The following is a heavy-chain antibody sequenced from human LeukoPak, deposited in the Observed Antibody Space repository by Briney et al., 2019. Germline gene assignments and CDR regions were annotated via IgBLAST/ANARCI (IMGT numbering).Heavy chain of an antibody. D-gene: IGHD3-22*01. Sequence: TGGSLRLSCAASGFTFDDYAMHWVRQAPGKGLEWVSGISWNSGSIGYADSVKGRFTISRDNAKNSLYLQMNSLRAEDTAVYYCARVDNADYYDSSGYFIWGQGTLVTVSS. J-gene: IGHJ4*02. CDR2: ISWNSGSI. CDR1: GFTFDDYA. CDR3: ARVDNADYYDSSGYFI. V-gene: IGHV3-9*01.